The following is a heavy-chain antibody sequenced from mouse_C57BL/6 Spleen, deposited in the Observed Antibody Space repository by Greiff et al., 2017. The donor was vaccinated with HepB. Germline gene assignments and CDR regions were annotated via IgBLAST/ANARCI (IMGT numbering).Heavy chain of an antibody. CDR3: ARLGRYYFDY. CDR2: ISSGSSTI. V-gene: IGHV5-17*01. J-gene: IGHJ2*01. CDR1: GFTFSDYG. Sequence: DVMLVESGGGLVKPGGSLKLSCAASGFTFSDYGMHWVRQAPEHGLEWVAYISSGSSTIYYADTVKGRFTISRDNAKNTLVMQMTSLRSEDTAMYYCARLGRYYFDYWGQGTTLTVSS. D-gene: IGHD4-1*01.